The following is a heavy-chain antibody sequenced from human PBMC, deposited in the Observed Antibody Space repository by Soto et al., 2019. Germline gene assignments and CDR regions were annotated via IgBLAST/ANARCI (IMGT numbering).Heavy chain of an antibody. V-gene: IGHV3-74*01. Sequence: GGSLRLSCAASGFTFSSYWMHWVRQAPGKGLVWVSRINSDGSSTSYADSVKGRFTISRDNAKNTLYLQMNSLRAEDTAVYYCARRPINYYYYMDVWGKGTTVTVSS. CDR2: INSDGSST. J-gene: IGHJ6*03. CDR1: GFTFSSYW. CDR3: ARRPINYYYYMDV.